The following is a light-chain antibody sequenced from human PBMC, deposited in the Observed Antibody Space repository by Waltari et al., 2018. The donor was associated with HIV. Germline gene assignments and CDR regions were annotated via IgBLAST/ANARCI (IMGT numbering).Light chain of an antibody. V-gene: IGLV2-14*01. CDR3: SSYTPTNTVI. CDR2: EVT. Sequence: QSTLTQPASVSGSPGQSIPISCIGTNSDVGCYNYVSWYQQHPGKAPKLLIYEVTNWPSGISNRFSGSKSGNTASLTISGLQAEDEADYYCSSYTPTNTVIFGGGTKLTVL. CDR1: NSDVGCYNY. J-gene: IGLJ2*01.